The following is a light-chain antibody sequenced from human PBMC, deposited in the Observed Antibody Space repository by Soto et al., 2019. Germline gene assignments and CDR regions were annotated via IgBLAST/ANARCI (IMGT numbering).Light chain of an antibody. Sequence: DIQMTQSPSTLSASVGDRFTIACRASQSISNWLAWYQQKPGEAPKLLIYKASNLENGVPSRFSGSGSGTDFTLTISSLQPEDFATYYCQQANSFPLTFGGGTKVDIK. CDR2: KAS. J-gene: IGKJ4*01. V-gene: IGKV1-5*03. CDR1: QSISNW. CDR3: QQANSFPLT.